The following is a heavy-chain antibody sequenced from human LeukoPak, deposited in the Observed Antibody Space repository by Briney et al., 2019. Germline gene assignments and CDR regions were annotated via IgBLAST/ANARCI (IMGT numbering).Heavy chain of an antibody. Sequence: GESLKISCKDSGNNFATSWIGWVCQMPGKGLDWMGIIYPGDSDSRYSASFQGQVTISADKSIRTAYLQWSSLKASDTAMYYCARVRSGDYSEDAFDIWGQGTMVTVSS. V-gene: IGHV5-51*01. CDR2: IYPGDSDS. CDR1: GNNFATSW. CDR3: ARVRSGDYSEDAFDI. J-gene: IGHJ3*02. D-gene: IGHD1-26*01.